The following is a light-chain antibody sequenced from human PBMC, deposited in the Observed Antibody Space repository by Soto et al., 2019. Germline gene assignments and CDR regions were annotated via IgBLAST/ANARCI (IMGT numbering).Light chain of an antibody. V-gene: IGKV3-15*01. CDR2: GAS. J-gene: IGKJ1*01. CDR1: QSVSSN. CDR3: QQYNNWPPWT. Sequence: DIVMTQSPDSLAVSPGERATLSCRASQSVSSNLAWYQQKPGQAPRLLIYGASTRATGIPARFSGSGSGTEFTLTISSLQSEDFAVYYCQQYNNWPPWTFGQGTKVDIK.